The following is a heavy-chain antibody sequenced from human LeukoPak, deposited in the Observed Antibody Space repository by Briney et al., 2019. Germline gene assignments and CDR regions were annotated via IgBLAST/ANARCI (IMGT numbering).Heavy chain of an antibody. CDR1: GYTFTELS. CDR2: FDPEDGET. Sequence: ASVKVPCKVSGYTFTELSMHWVRQPPGKGREWMGGFDPEDGETIYAQKFQGRVTMTEDTSTDTDYMELSSLGAEDKAVYYCATVAAAGTFDYWGQGTLVTVSS. CDR3: ATVAAAGTFDY. J-gene: IGHJ4*02. V-gene: IGHV1-24*01. D-gene: IGHD6-13*01.